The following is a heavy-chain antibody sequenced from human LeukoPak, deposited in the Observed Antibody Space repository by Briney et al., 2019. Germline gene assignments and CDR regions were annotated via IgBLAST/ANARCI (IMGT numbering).Heavy chain of an antibody. CDR2: INSDGSST. J-gene: IGHJ3*02. Sequence: GGSLRLSCAASGFTFSSYWMHWVRQAPGKGLVWVSRINSDGSSTSYANSVKGRFTISRDNAKNTLYLQMNSLRAEETAVYYCARDHCGGDCYSGDAFDIWGQGTMVTVSS. D-gene: IGHD2-21*02. CDR1: GFTFSSYW. CDR3: ARDHCGGDCYSGDAFDI. V-gene: IGHV3-74*01.